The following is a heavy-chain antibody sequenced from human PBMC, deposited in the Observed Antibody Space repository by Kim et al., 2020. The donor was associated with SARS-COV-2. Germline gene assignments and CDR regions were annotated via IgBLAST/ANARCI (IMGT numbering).Heavy chain of an antibody. J-gene: IGHJ4*02. CDR2: ISYDGSNK. D-gene: IGHD6-13*01. CDR3: AKQSGSYSSSWYDGSFDY. Sequence: GGSLRLSCAASGFTFSRYGMHWVRQAPGKGLEWVAVISYDGSNKYYADSVKGRFTISRDNSKNTLYLQMNSLRAEDTAVYYCAKQSGSYSSSWYDGSFDYWGQGNLVTVSS. CDR1: GFTFSRYG. V-gene: IGHV3-30*18.